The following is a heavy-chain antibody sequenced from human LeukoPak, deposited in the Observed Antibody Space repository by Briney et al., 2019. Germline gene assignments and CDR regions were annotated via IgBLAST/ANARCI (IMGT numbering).Heavy chain of an antibody. CDR3: TFLVREPQH. V-gene: IGHV3-7*01. CDR2: IAGDGGDR. CDR1: GFPFSQYY. Sequence: QPGRSLRLSCTVSGFPFSQYYMGWVRQAPGKGLQSVAYIAGDGGDRTYVDSVKGRFTISRDNAENSLYLQMNSLTAEDTATYFCTFLVREPQHWGRGTLVTVSS. D-gene: IGHD3-10*01. J-gene: IGHJ1*01.